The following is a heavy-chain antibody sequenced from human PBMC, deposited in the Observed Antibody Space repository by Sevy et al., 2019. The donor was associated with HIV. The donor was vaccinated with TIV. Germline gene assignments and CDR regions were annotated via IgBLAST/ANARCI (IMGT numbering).Heavy chain of an antibody. Sequence: GGSLRLSCAASGLTFSKDSMSWVRQRPGKGLERVSTLSFGCGEINYADSVKGRFTISRDNSKSSVYLQMNNLRPEDTAVYYCAREGCTKPHDYWGQGTLVTVSS. CDR1: GLTFSKDS. J-gene: IGHJ4*02. V-gene: IGHV3-23*01. CDR3: AREGCTKPHDY. CDR2: LSFGCGEI. D-gene: IGHD2-8*01.